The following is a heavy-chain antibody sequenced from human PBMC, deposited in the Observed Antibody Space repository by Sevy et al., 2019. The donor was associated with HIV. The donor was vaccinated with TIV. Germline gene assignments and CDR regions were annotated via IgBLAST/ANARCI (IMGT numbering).Heavy chain of an antibody. D-gene: IGHD5-18*01. CDR3: ARVRYNYGQHYFDY. V-gene: IGHV3-11*06. CDR1: GFTFSDYY. J-gene: IGHJ4*02. Sequence: GGSLRRSCTASGFTFSDYYKSWIRQAPGKGLEWVSDISTSSNYINYADSVKGRFAISRHNAKNSLYLQMNSLRAEDTAVYFCARVRYNYGQHYFDYWVQGTLVTVSS. CDR2: ISTSSNYI.